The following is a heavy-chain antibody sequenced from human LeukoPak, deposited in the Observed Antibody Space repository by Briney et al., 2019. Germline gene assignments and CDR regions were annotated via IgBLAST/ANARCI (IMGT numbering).Heavy chain of an antibody. V-gene: IGHV3-74*01. CDR3: VRDVWGDRDGFFEY. CDR2: INIDGRST. Sequence: GGSLRLSCAASGFTFSSYWMHWLRQAPGKAQLWVSHINIDGRSTSYAPSVTARYTISRDNAKNTVYLQMNSLRAEDTTVYYCVRDVWGDRDGFFEYWGQGTLVTVSS. D-gene: IGHD2-21*01. J-gene: IGHJ4*02. CDR1: GFTFSSYW.